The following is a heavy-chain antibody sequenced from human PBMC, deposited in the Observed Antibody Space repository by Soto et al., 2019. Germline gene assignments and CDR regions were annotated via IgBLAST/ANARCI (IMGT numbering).Heavy chain of an antibody. D-gene: IGHD3-16*02. J-gene: IGHJ6*02. CDR1: GFTFSSYW. Sequence: EVQLVESGGGLVQPGGSLRLSCAASGFTFSSYWMSWVRQAPGKGLEWVANIKQDGSEKYYVDSVKGRFTISSDNAKNSLYLQMNSLRAEDTAVYYCARRIVIAEEYYYYGMDVCGQGTTVTVSS. V-gene: IGHV3-7*04. CDR3: ARRIVIAEEYYYYGMDV. CDR2: IKQDGSEK.